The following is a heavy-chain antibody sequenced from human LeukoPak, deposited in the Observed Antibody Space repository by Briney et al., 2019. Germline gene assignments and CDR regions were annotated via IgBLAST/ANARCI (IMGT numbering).Heavy chain of an antibody. V-gene: IGHV4-39*07. D-gene: IGHD4-17*01. CDR2: IYYSGST. CDR3: ARDGPHDYGDFLPPYFDY. Sequence: KAWETLSLTCTVSGGSISSSSYYWGWIRQPPGKGLEWIGSIYYSGSTYYNPSLKSRVTISVDTSKNQFSLKLSSVTAADTAVYYCARDGPHDYGDFLPPYFDYWGQGTLVTVSS. J-gene: IGHJ4*02. CDR1: GGSISSSSYY.